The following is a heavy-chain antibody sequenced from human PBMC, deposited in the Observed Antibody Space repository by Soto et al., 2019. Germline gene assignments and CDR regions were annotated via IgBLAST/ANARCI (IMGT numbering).Heavy chain of an antibody. CDR2: IIPIFGTA. Sequence: SVKVSCKASGGTFSSYAISWVRQAPGQGLEWMGGIIPIFGTANYAQKFQGRVTITADESTSTAYMELSSLRSEDTAVYYCARVSRIVVPAGAYYYYGMDVWGQGTTVTVSS. CDR3: ARVSRIVVPAGAYYYYGMDV. V-gene: IGHV1-69*13. CDR1: GGTFSSYA. J-gene: IGHJ6*02. D-gene: IGHD2-2*01.